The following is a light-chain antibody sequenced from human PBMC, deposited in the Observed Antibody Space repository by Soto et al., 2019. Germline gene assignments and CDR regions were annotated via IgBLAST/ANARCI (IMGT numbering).Light chain of an antibody. J-gene: IGKJ2*01. CDR3: HQYGSSPPYT. CDR2: GAS. Sequence: EIVLTQSPGTLSFSPGERATLSCRASQSVSSTYLVWYQQKPGQAPRLLIYGASSRATGIPDRFNGSGSGTDFTLTISRLEPEDFAVYYCHQYGSSPPYTFGQGTKLEIK. CDR1: QSVSSTY. V-gene: IGKV3-20*01.